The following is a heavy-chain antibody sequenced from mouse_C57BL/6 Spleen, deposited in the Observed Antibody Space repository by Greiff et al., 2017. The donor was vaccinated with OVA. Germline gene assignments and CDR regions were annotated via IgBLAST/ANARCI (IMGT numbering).Heavy chain of an antibody. CDR3: ARLGTVLDY. CDR1: GFTFSSYG. D-gene: IGHD3-3*01. Sequence: EVMLVESGGDLVKPGGSLKLSCAASGFTFSSYGMSWVRQTPDQRLEWVATISSGGSYTYYPDSVKGRFTISRDNAKNTLYLQMSSLKSEDTAMYYCARLGTVLDYWGQGTTLTVSS. CDR2: ISSGGSYT. V-gene: IGHV5-6*01. J-gene: IGHJ2*01.